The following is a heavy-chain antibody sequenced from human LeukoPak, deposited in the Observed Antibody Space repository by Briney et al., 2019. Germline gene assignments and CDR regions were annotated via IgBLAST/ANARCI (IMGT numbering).Heavy chain of an antibody. CDR3: ARDFDLSTRAFDI. D-gene: IGHD5/OR15-5a*01. CDR2: IYHSGST. J-gene: IGHJ3*02. CDR1: GGSISSGGYY. V-gene: IGHV4-30-2*01. Sequence: SQTLSLTCTVSGGSISSGGYYWSWSRQPPGKGLGWSGYIYHSGSTYYNPSLKSRVTISVDRSKNQFSLKLSSVTAADTAVYYCARDFDLSTRAFDIWGQGTMVTVSS.